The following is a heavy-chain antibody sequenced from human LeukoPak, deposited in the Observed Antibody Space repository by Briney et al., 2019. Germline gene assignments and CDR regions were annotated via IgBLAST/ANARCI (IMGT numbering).Heavy chain of an antibody. Sequence: GGSLRLSCAASGFTFSSYGMHWVRQAPGKGLEWVAFIRYDGSNKYYADSVKGRFTISRDNSKNTLYLQMNSLRAEDTAVYYCAKDARPVSYNWFDPWGQGTPVTVSS. CDR1: GFTFSSYG. CDR2: IRYDGSNK. D-gene: IGHD6-6*01. V-gene: IGHV3-30*02. J-gene: IGHJ5*02. CDR3: AKDARPVSYNWFDP.